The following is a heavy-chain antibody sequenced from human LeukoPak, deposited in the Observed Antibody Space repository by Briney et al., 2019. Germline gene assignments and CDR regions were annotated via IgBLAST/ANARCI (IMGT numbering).Heavy chain of an antibody. CDR3: ARQTYYYDSSSYYPHEAFDI. CDR1: GYSISSSYY. J-gene: IGHJ3*02. D-gene: IGHD3-22*01. CDR2: IYHSGST. V-gene: IGHV4-38-2*01. Sequence: AESLSLTCAVSGYSISSSYYWGWIRQPPGKGLEWTWIIYHSGSTYYNPSLKGRVTISVDTSKNQFSLQLSSVTAADTAVYDCARQTYYYDSSSYYPHEAFDIWGQGTMVTVSS.